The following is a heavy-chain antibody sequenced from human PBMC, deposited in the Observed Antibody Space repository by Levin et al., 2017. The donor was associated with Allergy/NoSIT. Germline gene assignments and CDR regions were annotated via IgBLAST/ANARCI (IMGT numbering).Heavy chain of an antibody. V-gene: IGHV3-74*01. CDR2: INSGGSST. J-gene: IGHJ4*02. CDR1: GFTFSSYW. Sequence: GGSLRLSCAASGFTFSSYWMHWVRQAPGKGLVWVSRINSGGSSTSYADSVKGRFTISRDNAKNTLYLQTNSLRAEDTAVYYCARGPLTATTLPYFDYWGQGTLVTVSS. CDR3: ARGPLTATTLPYFDY. D-gene: IGHD1-7*01.